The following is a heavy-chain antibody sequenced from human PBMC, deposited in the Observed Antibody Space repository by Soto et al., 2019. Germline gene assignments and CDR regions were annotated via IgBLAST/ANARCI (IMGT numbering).Heavy chain of an antibody. CDR1: GLTFSSYA. Sequence: GGSVRLSCAASGLTFSSYAMSWARQAPRKGMEWVSAISGSGGSTYYADSVKGRFTISRDNSRNTMYLQMNSLRAEDKAVYYCAGTELRYFDWLFYWGQGTLVTVSS. CDR2: ISGSGGST. CDR3: AGTELRYFDWLFY. D-gene: IGHD3-9*01. V-gene: IGHV3-23*01. J-gene: IGHJ4*02.